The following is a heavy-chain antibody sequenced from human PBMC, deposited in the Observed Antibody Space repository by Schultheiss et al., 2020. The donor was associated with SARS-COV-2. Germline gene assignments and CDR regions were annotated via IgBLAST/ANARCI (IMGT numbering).Heavy chain of an antibody. CDR2: ISGSGGST. D-gene: IGHD6-19*01. V-gene: IGHV3-23*01. Sequence: GESLKISCAASGFTFSSYAMSWVRQAPGKGLEWVSAISGSGGSTYYADSVKGRFTISRDNSKNTLYLQMNSLRAEDTAVYYCAKVGSGWYGDAFDIWGQGTMVTVSS. CDR3: AKVGSGWYGDAFDI. J-gene: IGHJ3*02. CDR1: GFTFSSYA.